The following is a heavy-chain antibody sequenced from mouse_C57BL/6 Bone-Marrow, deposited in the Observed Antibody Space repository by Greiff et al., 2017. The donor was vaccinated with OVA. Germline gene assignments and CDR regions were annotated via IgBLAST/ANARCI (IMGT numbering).Heavy chain of an antibody. V-gene: IGHV1-81*01. CDR2: IYPRSGNT. Sequence: VQLVESGAELARPGASVKLSCKASGYTFTSYGISWVKQRTGQGLEWIGEIYPRSGNTYYNEKFKGKATLTADKSSSTAYMELRSLTSEDSAVYFCARGGYYGSNNFDYWGQGTTLTVSS. CDR1: GYTFTSYG. D-gene: IGHD1-1*01. J-gene: IGHJ2*01. CDR3: ARGGYYGSNNFDY.